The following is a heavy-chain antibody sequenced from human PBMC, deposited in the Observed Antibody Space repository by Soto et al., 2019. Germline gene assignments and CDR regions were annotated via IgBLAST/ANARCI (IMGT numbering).Heavy chain of an antibody. D-gene: IGHD7-27*01. CDR2: ISSSSSVI. CDR3: ARDLSWGSNWYYYMDV. J-gene: IGHJ6*03. CDR1: GFILSDCA. Sequence: LRLSCATSGFILSDCAMNWVRQAPGKGLEWVSYISSSSSVIDYADSVKGRFTVSRDNARNSLYLQMNSPRAEDTAVYYCARDLSWGSNWYYYMDVWGKGTTVTVS. V-gene: IGHV3-48*01.